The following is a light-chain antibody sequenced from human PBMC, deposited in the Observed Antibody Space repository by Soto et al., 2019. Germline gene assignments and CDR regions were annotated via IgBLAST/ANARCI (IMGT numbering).Light chain of an antibody. V-gene: IGLV2-11*01. CDR3: CSYAGSSYV. CDR2: EVN. J-gene: IGLJ1*01. CDR1: SSDVGGYNY. Sequence: QSALTKPRSVSGSPGQSVTISCTGTSSDVGGYNYVSWYQQHPGKAPKLMIYEVNKRPSGVPDRFSGSKSGNTASLTISGLQAEDEADYYCCSYAGSSYVFGTGTKVTVL.